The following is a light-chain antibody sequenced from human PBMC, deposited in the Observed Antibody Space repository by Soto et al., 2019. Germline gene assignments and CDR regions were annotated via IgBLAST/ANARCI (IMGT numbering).Light chain of an antibody. CDR3: SSYSSSGTWV. V-gene: IGLV2-14*01. CDR1: SSDVGSYNY. J-gene: IGLJ3*02. CDR2: EVS. Sequence: QSALTQPASVSGSPAQSIAISCTGTSSDVGSYNYVSWYQQHPGKAPKLMIYEVSNRPSGVSNRFSGSKSGNTASLTISGLQAEDEADYYCSSYSSSGTWVFGGGTKLTVL.